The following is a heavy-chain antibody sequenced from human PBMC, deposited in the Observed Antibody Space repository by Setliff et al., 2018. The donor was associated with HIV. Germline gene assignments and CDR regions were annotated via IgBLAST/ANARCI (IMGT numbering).Heavy chain of an antibody. Sequence: ASVKVSCKASGFNFNSFGFGWVRQAPGQGLEWMGWISVYSGKTRVAQKFQGRISMTTDTSASTAYMELRRLTSDDTAVYYCARDWPGPGFQHWGQGTLVTVSS. D-gene: IGHD1-1*01. J-gene: IGHJ1*01. CDR3: ARDWPGPGFQH. CDR1: GFNFNSFG. CDR2: ISVYSGKT. V-gene: IGHV1-18*01.